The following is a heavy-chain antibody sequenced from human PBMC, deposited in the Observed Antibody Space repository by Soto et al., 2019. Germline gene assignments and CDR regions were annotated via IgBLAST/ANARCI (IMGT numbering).Heavy chain of an antibody. Sequence: VQLVQSGAEVKQPGSSVKVSCKASGGTFSSYTVTWVRQAPGQGLEWMGGFVPIVGTTDYSXXXQGRLXXXXXXXXXXXXXXXXXXXXXXTARYYCAIGSTYSGEFEFWGQGTLVTVSS. D-gene: IGHD1-26*01. V-gene: IGHV1-69*01. CDR3: AIGSTYSGEFEF. CDR2: FVPIVGTT. CDR1: GGTFSSYT. J-gene: IGHJ4*02.